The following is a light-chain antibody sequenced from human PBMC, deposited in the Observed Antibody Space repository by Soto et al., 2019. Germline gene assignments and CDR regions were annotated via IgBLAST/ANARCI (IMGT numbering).Light chain of an antibody. CDR1: SSNIGGNT. J-gene: IGLJ1*01. CDR2: DDN. Sequence: QSVLTQPPSVSAAPGQKVTISCSGSSSNIGGNTVSWYQQLPETAPKLLIYDDNKRPSGIPDRFSGSKSGTSATLGITGFQTGDEADYYCGSWDSSLSAYVFGTGTRSPS. V-gene: IGLV1-51*01. CDR3: GSWDSSLSAYV.